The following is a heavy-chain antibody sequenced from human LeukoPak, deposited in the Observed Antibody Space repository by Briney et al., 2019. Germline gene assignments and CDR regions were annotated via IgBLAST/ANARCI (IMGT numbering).Heavy chain of an antibody. V-gene: IGHV3-49*04. D-gene: IGHD3-22*01. Sequence: PGGSLRLSCTASGFTFGDYAMSWVRQAPGKGLEWVGFIRSKAYGGTTEYAASVKGRFTISRDDSKSIAYLQMNSLKTEDTAVYYCTRDSTYYYDSSGYYEAYGMDVWGQGATVTVSS. CDR2: IRSKAYGGTT. CDR1: GFTFGDYA. CDR3: TRDSTYYYDSSGYYEAYGMDV. J-gene: IGHJ6*02.